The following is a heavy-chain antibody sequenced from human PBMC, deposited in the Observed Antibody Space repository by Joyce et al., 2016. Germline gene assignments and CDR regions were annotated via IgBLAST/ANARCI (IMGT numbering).Heavy chain of an antibody. Sequence: EVQLVESGGDLVQPGRSLRLSCAASGFTFNDYAMHWVRHAPGKGPEWVTGISWNSRSIGYADSVKGRFSISRDNAKNSLFLQMNSLRVEDTALYYCVKDLSLDDTIFGGPMKNYYYYGLDVWGLGTTVTVSS. V-gene: IGHV3-9*01. CDR2: ISWNSRSI. D-gene: IGHD3-3*01. CDR3: VKDLSLDDTIFGGPMKNYYYYGLDV. CDR1: GFTFNDYA. J-gene: IGHJ6*02.